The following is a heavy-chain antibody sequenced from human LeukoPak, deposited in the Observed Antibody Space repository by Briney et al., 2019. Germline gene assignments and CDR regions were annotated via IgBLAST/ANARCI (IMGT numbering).Heavy chain of an antibody. J-gene: IGHJ4*02. CDR2: IYTSGST. D-gene: IGHD3-3*01. CDR3: ARVDYDFWSGYRSYYFDY. V-gene: IGHV4-4*07. Sequence: PSETLSLTCTVSGVSISSYYWSWIRQPAGKGLEWLGRIYTSGSTNYNPSLKSRVTMSVDTSKNQFSLKLSSVTAADTAVYYCARVDYDFWSGYRSYYFDYWGQGTLVTVSS. CDR1: GVSISSYY.